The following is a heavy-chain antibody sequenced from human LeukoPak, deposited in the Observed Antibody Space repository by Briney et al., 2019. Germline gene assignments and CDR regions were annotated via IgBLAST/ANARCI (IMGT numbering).Heavy chain of an antibody. Sequence: APVNVSCKASGYTFTDNYLHWVRQAPGQGLEWMGWINPNSGGTTYAQKFQGRVTMTRDTSISTAYMELSSLRADDDTAVYYCTREDYWGQGTLVTVSS. CDR2: INPNSGGT. CDR3: TREDY. CDR1: GYTFTDNY. J-gene: IGHJ4*02. V-gene: IGHV1-2*02.